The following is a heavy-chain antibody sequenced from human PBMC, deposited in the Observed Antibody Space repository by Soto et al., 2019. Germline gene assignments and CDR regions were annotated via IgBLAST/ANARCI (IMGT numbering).Heavy chain of an antibody. CDR3: TRENAAAASPTLDY. CDR2: ISVSNGYT. J-gene: IGHJ4*01. V-gene: IGHV1-18*01. CDR1: VYPFTTYG. Sequence: QVQLVQSGPEVKKPGASTRVSCRASVYPFTTYGFNWVREALGQGLDWMAWISVSNGYTNYDQNLQGRVTMTADTSTNVAYMELRSLRSDDTAVYYCTRENAAAASPTLDYWGHGTLVTVSS. D-gene: IGHD6-13*01.